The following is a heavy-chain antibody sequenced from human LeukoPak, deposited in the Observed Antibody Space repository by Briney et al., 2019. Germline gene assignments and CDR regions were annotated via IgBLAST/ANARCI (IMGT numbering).Heavy chain of an antibody. Sequence: GESLTISCKGSGYRFNAYWIAWVRQMPGKGLEWMGIIYPDDSDTRYSPSFQGQVTISADKSVRTAYLQWSSLKASDTAMYYCARPNITSYYDSRGYDAFGVWGQGTMVTVSS. V-gene: IGHV5-51*01. CDR1: GYRFNAYW. D-gene: IGHD3-22*01. CDR2: IYPDDSDT. CDR3: ARPNITSYYDSRGYDAFGV. J-gene: IGHJ3*01.